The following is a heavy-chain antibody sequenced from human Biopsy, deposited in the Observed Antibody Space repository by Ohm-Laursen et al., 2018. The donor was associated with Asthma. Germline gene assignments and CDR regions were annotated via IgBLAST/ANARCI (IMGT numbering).Heavy chain of an antibody. D-gene: IGHD6-13*01. J-gene: IGHJ4*02. CDR1: GTHFGSYN. CDR3: SRDTLGYYFDI. V-gene: IGHV3-30-3*01. Sequence: SLRLSCAASGTHFGSYNMHWARQAPGKGLEWVAVITFDGSTQHYGDSVKGRFTISRDNSKNMLFLQMSSLRAEDTAVYYCSRDTLGYYFDIWGQGTQVTASS. CDR2: ITFDGSTQ.